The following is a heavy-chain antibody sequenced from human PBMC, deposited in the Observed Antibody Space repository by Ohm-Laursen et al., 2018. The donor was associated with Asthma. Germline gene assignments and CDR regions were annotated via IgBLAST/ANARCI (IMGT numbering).Heavy chain of an antibody. J-gene: IGHJ6*02. V-gene: IGHV3-30*03. CDR3: ARDTPRYSSSWYGRYGMDV. D-gene: IGHD6-13*01. Sequence: RSLRLSCSASGFTFSSYGMHWVRQAPGKGLEWVAVISYNGSNKYYADSVKGRFTISRDNSKNTLYLQMNSLRAEDTAVYYCARDTPRYSSSWYGRYGMDVWGQGTTVTVSS. CDR1: GFTFSSYG. CDR2: ISYNGSNK.